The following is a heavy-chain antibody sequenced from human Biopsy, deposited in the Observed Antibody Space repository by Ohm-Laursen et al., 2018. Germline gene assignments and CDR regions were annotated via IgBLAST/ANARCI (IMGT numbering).Heavy chain of an antibody. CDR3: ARATNSTGWPYYYFYGMDV. CDR2: IYYSGST. Sequence: SQTLSPTCTASGGPISSDYWSWIRQTPGKGLEWIGYIYYSGSTNYNPSLKSRVTISVDTSKNQFSLRLNSVTAADTAVYYCARATNSTGWPYYYFYGMDVWGQGTTVTVSS. CDR1: GGPISSDY. V-gene: IGHV4-59*01. J-gene: IGHJ6*02. D-gene: IGHD2/OR15-2a*01.